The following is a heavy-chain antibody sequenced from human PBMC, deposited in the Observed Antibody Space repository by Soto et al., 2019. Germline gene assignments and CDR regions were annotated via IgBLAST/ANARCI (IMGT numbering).Heavy chain of an antibody. D-gene: IGHD3-22*01. CDR2: FDPEDGET. Sequence: ASVKVSCKVSGYTLTELSMHWVRQAPGKGLEWMGGFDPEDGETIYAQKFRGRVTMTEDTSTDTAYMELSSLRSEDTAVYYCASYSAYYYDSSGSRRAFDIWGQGTMVTVSS. CDR1: GYTLTELS. J-gene: IGHJ3*02. V-gene: IGHV1-24*01. CDR3: ASYSAYYYDSSGSRRAFDI.